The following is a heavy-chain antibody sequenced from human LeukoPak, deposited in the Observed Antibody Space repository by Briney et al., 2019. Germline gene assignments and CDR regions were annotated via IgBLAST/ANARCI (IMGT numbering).Heavy chain of an antibody. V-gene: IGHV3-30*04. CDR1: GFTFSSYA. J-gene: IGHJ4*02. Sequence: GSLLLSCAASGFTFSSYAMHWGRQAPGKGLEWVAVISYDGSNKYYADSVKGRFTISRDNSKNTLYLQMNSLRAEDTAVYYCASRSLRDGYNFDYWGQGTLVTVSS. D-gene: IGHD5-24*01. CDR3: ASRSLRDGYNFDY. CDR2: ISYDGSNK.